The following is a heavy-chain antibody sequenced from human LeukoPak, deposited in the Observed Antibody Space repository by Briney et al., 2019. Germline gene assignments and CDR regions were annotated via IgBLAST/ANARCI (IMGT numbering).Heavy chain of an antibody. CDR2: IYHSGDT. CDR1: GDSIYTSY. D-gene: IGHD6-6*01. Sequence: SETLSLTCTVSGDSIYTSYWSWIRQPPGKGLEYIGYIYHSGDTYYNPSLKSRVTMSLDTSYNQFSLRLSSVTTADTAVYYCARTARQCDYWGQGILVSVSS. V-gene: IGHV4-59*01. CDR3: ARTARQCDY. J-gene: IGHJ4*02.